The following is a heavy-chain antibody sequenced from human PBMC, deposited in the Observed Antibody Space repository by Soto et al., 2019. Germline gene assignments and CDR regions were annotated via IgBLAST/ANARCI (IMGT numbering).Heavy chain of an antibody. CDR2: ISSRSDI. D-gene: IGHD2-8*01. Sequence: GGSLRRSCVGCACTLSTYSLNLFRQSPGKGLEWVSSISSRSDIYYADSVKGRFTISRDNAKNSVSLQMNSLRAEDTAVYYCARESNAWPTAYGTDGWSQGYT. CDR3: ARESNAWPTAYGTDG. CDR1: ACTLSTYS. V-gene: IGHV3-21*01. J-gene: IGHJ6*02.